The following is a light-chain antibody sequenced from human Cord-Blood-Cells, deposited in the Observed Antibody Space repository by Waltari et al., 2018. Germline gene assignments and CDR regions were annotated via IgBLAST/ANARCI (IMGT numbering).Light chain of an antibody. Sequence: DIVMTQSPDSLAVSLGERATINCKSSQSVLYSSNNKNYLAWHQQKPGQPPKLLIYWASTRESGVPDRSSGSGSGTDFTLTISSLQAEDVAVYYCQQYYSTPLTFGGGTKVEIK. CDR2: WAS. CDR1: QSVLYSSNNKNY. J-gene: IGKJ4*01. V-gene: IGKV4-1*01. CDR3: QQYYSTPLT.